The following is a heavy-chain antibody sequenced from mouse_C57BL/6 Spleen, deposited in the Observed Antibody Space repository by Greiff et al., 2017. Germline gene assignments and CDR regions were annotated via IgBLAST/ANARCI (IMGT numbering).Heavy chain of an antibody. CDR2: ISYDGSN. CDR1: GYSITSGYY. J-gene: IGHJ4*01. V-gene: IGHV3-6*01. D-gene: IGHD1-1*01. CDR3: ARDGSPYYYGSSYDAMDY. Sequence: EVQLKESGPGLVKPSQSLSLTCSVTGYSITSGYYWNWIRQFPGNKLEWMGYISYDGSNNYNPSLKNRISITRDTSKNQFFLKLNSVTTEDTATYYCARDGSPYYYGSSYDAMDYWGQGTSVTVSS.